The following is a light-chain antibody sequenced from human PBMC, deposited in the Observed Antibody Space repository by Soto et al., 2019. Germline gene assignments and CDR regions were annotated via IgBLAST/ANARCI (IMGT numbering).Light chain of an antibody. Sequence: EVVLTQSPATLSVSPGERVTLSCRASHTVDSNLAWYQHKPGQAPRLLIDGASTRATGVPGRFSGSGSGTEFTLTISSLQSEDVGIYYCLQYNKWPRPWTFGQGTKVEIK. CDR1: HTVDSN. J-gene: IGKJ1*01. CDR2: GAS. CDR3: LQYNKWPRPWT. V-gene: IGKV3-15*01.